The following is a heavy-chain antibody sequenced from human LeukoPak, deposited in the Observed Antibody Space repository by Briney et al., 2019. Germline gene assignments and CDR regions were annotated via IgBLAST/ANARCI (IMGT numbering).Heavy chain of an antibody. Sequence: PGGSLRLSCAASGFTFSSYAMHWVCQAPGKGLEWVAVISYDGSNKYYADSVKGRFTISRDNSKNTLYLQMNSLRAEDTAVYYCARDEPAAIVYWGQGTLVTVSS. CDR3: ARDEPAAIVY. D-gene: IGHD2-2*02. V-gene: IGHV3-30-3*01. CDR1: GFTFSSYA. J-gene: IGHJ4*02. CDR2: ISYDGSNK.